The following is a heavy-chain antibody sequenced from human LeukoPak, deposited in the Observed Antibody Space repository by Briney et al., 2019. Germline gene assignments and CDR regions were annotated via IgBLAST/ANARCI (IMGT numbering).Heavy chain of an antibody. Sequence: SETLSLTCAVYGGSFSGYYWSWIRQPPGKGLEWIGSIYYSGSTYYNPSLKSRVTISVDTSKNQFSLKLSSVTAADTAVYYCARGRANGDYDFDYWGQGTLVTVSS. J-gene: IGHJ4*02. CDR3: ARGRANGDYDFDY. CDR1: GGSFSGYY. D-gene: IGHD4-17*01. CDR2: IYYSGST. V-gene: IGHV4-34*01.